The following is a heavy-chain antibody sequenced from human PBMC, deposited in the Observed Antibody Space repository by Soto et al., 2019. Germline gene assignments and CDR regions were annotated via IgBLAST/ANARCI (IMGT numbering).Heavy chain of an antibody. CDR1: GFTFSSYG. CDR2: ISYDGSNK. CDR3: AKDHSWELGPSNSYYYYYGMDV. D-gene: IGHD1-26*01. V-gene: IGHV3-30*18. J-gene: IGHJ6*02. Sequence: GGSLRLSCAASGFTFSSYGMHWVRQAPGKGLEWVAVISYDGSNKYYADSVKGRFTISRDNSKNTLYLQMNSLRAEDTAVYYCAKDHSWELGPSNSYYYYYGMDVWGQGTTVNVSS.